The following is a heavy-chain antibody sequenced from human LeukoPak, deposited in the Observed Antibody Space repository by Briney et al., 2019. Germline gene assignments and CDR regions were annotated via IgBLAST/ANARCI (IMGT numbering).Heavy chain of an antibody. J-gene: IGHJ4*02. V-gene: IGHV3-21*01. D-gene: IGHD2-2*01. Sequence: GGSLRLSCAASGFTFSSYNMNWVRQAPGKGLEWVSSISSSSSYIYYADSVKGRFTISRDNAKNSLYLQLNSLRAEDTAVYYCARDSSSWDLFDYWGQGTLVTVSS. CDR1: GFTFSSYN. CDR2: ISSSSSYI. CDR3: ARDSSSWDLFDY.